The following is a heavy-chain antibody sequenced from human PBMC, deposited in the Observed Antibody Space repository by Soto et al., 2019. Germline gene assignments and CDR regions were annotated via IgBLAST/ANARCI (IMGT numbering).Heavy chain of an antibody. CDR1: GFTFSSSW. D-gene: IGHD5-12*01. CDR3: ARDEWITSDAFDI. Sequence: GGSLRLSCAASGFTFSSSWMSWVRQAPGKGLEWVANIKQDGSEKYYVDSVKGRFTISRDNAKNSLYLQMNSLRAEDTAVYYCARDEWITSDAFDIWGQGTMVTVSS. CDR2: IKQDGSEK. J-gene: IGHJ3*02. V-gene: IGHV3-7*01.